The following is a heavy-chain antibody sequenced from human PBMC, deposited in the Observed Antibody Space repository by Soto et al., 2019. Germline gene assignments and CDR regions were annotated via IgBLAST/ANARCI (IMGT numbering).Heavy chain of an antibody. CDR3: AHTYPPAFDI. CDR1: GFSLTTNKVG. J-gene: IGHJ3*02. Sequence: QITLKESGPTLVKPTQTLPLTCTLSGFSLTTNKVGVGWIRQPPGKALEWLALIYWDDDKRYSPSLESRLTITKDTPKNQVVLTMANMDPVHTATYYCAHTYPPAFDIWGQGTMVTVSS. D-gene: IGHD3-16*01. V-gene: IGHV2-5*02. CDR2: IYWDDDK.